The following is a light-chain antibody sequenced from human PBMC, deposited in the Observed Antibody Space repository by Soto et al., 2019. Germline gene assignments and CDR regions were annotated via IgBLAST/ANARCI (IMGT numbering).Light chain of an antibody. V-gene: IGKV3-11*01. CDR3: QQRSNWPPFT. CDR1: QSVSSSY. CDR2: DAS. Sequence: IVLTQSPATLSLSPGERATLSCRAIQSVSSSYLAWYQQKPGQAPRLLIYDASNRATGIPARFSGSGSGTDFTLTISSLEPEDFAVYYCQQRSNWPPFTFGPGTKVDIK. J-gene: IGKJ3*01.